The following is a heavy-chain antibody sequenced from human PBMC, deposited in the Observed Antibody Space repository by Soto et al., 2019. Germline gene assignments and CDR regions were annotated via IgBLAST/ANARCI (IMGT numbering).Heavy chain of an antibody. CDR3: ARGGGLNHYYDIDV. J-gene: IGHJ6*03. Sequence: QVQLVQSGAEVKKPGASVKVSCKASGYTFTGYYMHWMRQAPGQGLEWMGWINPNSGETDYAQNFQGWVTMTRDMSISTAYMELSGLKSNDTAVYYCARGGGLNHYYDIDVWGKGTTVTVSS. V-gene: IGHV1-2*04. CDR1: GYTFTGYY. CDR2: INPNSGET.